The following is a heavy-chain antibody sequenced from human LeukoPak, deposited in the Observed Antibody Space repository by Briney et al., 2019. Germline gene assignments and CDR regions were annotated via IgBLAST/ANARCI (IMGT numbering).Heavy chain of an antibody. CDR2: ISAYNGNT. Sequence: ASVKVSCKASGYTFTSYGISWVRQAPGQGLEWMGWISAYNGNTNYAQKLQGRVTMTTDTSTSTAYMELRSLRSDDTAVYYCARGMVLRFLEWSSGMDVWGQGTTVTVSS. CDR1: GYTFTSYG. CDR3: ARGMVLRFLEWSSGMDV. V-gene: IGHV1-18*01. J-gene: IGHJ6*02. D-gene: IGHD3-3*01.